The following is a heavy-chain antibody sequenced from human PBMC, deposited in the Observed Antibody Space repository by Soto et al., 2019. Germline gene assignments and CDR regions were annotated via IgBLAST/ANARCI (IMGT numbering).Heavy chain of an antibody. J-gene: IGHJ4*02. Sequence: ASVKVSCKASGYTFTSYAMHWVRQAPGQRLEWMGWINAGNGITKYSQKFQGRVTITRDTSASTAYMELSSLRSEDTAVYYCARDIGGWTAYWGQGTLVPVSS. CDR1: GYTFTSYA. D-gene: IGHD1-26*01. CDR2: INAGNGIT. CDR3: ARDIGGWTAY. V-gene: IGHV1-3*01.